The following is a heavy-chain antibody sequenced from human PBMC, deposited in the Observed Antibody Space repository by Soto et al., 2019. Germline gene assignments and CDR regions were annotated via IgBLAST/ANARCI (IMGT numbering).Heavy chain of an antibody. CDR1: GYTFTSYD. J-gene: IGHJ4*02. CDR3: ARGPYCSGGSCYSADY. V-gene: IGHV1-8*01. D-gene: IGHD2-15*01. Sequence: ASVKVSCKASGYTFTSYDINWVRQATGQGLEWMGWMNPNSGNTGYAQKFQGRVTMTRNTSISTAYMELSSLRSEDTAVYYCARGPYCSGGSCYSADYWGQGTLVTVSS. CDR2: MNPNSGNT.